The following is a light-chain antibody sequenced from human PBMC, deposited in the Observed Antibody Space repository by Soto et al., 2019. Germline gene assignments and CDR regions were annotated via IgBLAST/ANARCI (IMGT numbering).Light chain of an antibody. Sequence: DIVMTQAPLSSPVTVGQPASISCRSSQSLVHSDGNTFLNWLQQRPGQAPRLLSYKFSNRFSGVPDRFSVSGAGTDFTLEISRVEAEDGGVYYCMQSTHFPHTFGQGTKLEIK. V-gene: IGKV2-24*01. CDR2: KFS. J-gene: IGKJ2*01. CDR1: QSLVHSDGNTF. CDR3: MQSTHFPHT.